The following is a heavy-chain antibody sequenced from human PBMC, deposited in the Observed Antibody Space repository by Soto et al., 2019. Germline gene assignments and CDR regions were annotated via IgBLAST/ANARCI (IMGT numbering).Heavy chain of an antibody. CDR3: ARRGGGDSLFDS. D-gene: IGHD4-17*01. CDR1: GDSFSTSNYY. V-gene: IGHV4-39*01. Sequence: QLHLQESGPGLVKPSETLSLTCTVSGDSFSTSNYYWGWIRQPPGKGLEWIGNIFYGGGTGVTYYIPAQKSRVIISVDTSKTQFSLKLRSITAADTAFYFCARRGGGDSLFDSWGQGKLVTVSS. CDR2: IFYGGGTGVT. J-gene: IGHJ4*02.